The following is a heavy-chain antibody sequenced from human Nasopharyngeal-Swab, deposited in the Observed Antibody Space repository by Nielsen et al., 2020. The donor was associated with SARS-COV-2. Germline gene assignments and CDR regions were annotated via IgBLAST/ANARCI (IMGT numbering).Heavy chain of an antibody. CDR2: ISDNGGST. J-gene: IGHJ6*02. CDR1: GFTLSSYA. CDR3: AKGGHCGGGSCYSLPYNYYFGMDV. D-gene: IGHD2-15*01. V-gene: IGHV3-23*01. Sequence: GESLKISCDASGFTLSSYAMTWVRQAPGKGLEWVSGISDNGGSTNYAGSVKGRFTISRDESKNTVYLQMNSLRAEDSAIYYCAKGGHCGGGSCYSLPYNYYFGMDVWGQGTTVTGSS.